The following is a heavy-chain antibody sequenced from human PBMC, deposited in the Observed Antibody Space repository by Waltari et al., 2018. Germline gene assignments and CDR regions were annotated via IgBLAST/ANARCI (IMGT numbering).Heavy chain of an antibody. V-gene: IGHV5-51*03. Sequence: EVQLVQSGAEVKKPGESLKISCKGSGYSFTSYWIGWVRQMPGKGLEWMGIISPGDPDTRYCPSFQGQVTISADKSISTAYLQWSSLKASDTAMYYCARAGGVGATRRYYYYGMDVWGQGTTVTVSS. CDR3: ARAGGVGATRRYYYYGMDV. J-gene: IGHJ6*02. D-gene: IGHD1-26*01. CDR1: GYSFTSYW. CDR2: ISPGDPDT.